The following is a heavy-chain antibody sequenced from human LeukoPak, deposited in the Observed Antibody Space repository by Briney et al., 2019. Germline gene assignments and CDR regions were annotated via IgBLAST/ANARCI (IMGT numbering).Heavy chain of an antibody. Sequence: ASVKVSCEASGYTFTSYGISWVRQAPGQGLEWMGWISSYNGNTIYAQKFQGRVTMTSDMSTSTVYMELSSLRSEDTAVYYCARSSGYYSSLFYMHVWGKGTTVTVSS. V-gene: IGHV1-18*01. J-gene: IGHJ6*03. CDR1: GYTFTSYG. CDR3: ARSSGYYSSLFYMHV. D-gene: IGHD3-22*01. CDR2: ISSYNGNT.